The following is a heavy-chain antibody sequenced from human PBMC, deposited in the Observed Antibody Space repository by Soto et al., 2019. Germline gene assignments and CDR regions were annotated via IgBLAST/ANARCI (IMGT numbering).Heavy chain of an antibody. CDR3: ARRMYGSGSYYNALYYYGMDV. Sequence: GESLKISCKGSGYSFTSYWISWVRQMPGKGLEWMGRIDPSDSYTNYSPSFQGHVTISADKSISTAYLQWSSLKASDTAMYYCARRMYGSGSYYNALYYYGMDVWGQGTTVTVSS. J-gene: IGHJ6*02. D-gene: IGHD3-10*01. CDR1: GYSFTSYW. CDR2: IDPSDSYT. V-gene: IGHV5-10-1*01.